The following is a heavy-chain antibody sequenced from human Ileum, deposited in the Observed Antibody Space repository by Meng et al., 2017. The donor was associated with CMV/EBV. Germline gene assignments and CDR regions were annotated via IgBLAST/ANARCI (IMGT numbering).Heavy chain of an antibody. CDR1: GFTFSSYW. CDR3: AASELNYYGIDV. CDR2: IKSRSDGAKT. Sequence: GGSLRLSCAASGFTFSSYWMHWVRQAPGKGLYWLGRIKSRSDGAKTDYPAPLKGRVTISRDDSRNTLYLEMTALTTEDTDVYYCAASELNYYGIDVWGQGTTVTVSS. J-gene: IGHJ6*02. D-gene: IGHD1-1*01. V-gene: IGHV3-15*05.